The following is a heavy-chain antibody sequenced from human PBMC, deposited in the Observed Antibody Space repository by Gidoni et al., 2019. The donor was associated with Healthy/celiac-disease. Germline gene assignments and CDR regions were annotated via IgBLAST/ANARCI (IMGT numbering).Heavy chain of an antibody. CDR3: ARDLRCSGGSCYDAFDI. V-gene: IGHV3-48*01. CDR2: ISSSSSTI. D-gene: IGHD2-15*01. CDR1: GFTFSSYS. Sequence: EVQLVESGGGLVQPGGSLSLSCAASGFTFSSYSMNWVRQAPGKGLEWVSYISSSSSTIYYADSVKGRFTISRDNAKNSLYLQMNSLRAEDTAVYYCARDLRCSGGSCYDAFDIWGQGTMVTVSS. J-gene: IGHJ3*02.